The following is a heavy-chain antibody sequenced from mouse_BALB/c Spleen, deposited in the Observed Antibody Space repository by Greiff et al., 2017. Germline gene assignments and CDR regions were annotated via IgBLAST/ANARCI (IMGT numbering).Heavy chain of an antibody. V-gene: IGHV2-2*02. CDR2: IWSGGST. CDR1: GFSLTSYG. J-gene: IGHJ4*01. D-gene: IGHD1-2*01. CDR3: ARNPLSTASYAMDY. Sequence: QVQLKQSGPGLVQPSQSLSITCTVSGFSLTSYGVHWVRQSPGKGLEWLGVIWSGGSTDYNAAFISRLSISKDNSKSQDFFKMNSLQANDTAIYYCARNPLSTASYAMDYWGQGTSVTVSS.